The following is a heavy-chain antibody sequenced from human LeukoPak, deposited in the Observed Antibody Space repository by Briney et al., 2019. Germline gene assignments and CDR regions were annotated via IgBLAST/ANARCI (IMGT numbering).Heavy chain of an antibody. CDR1: GFTVSSTY. V-gene: IGHV3-53*01. Sequence: GGSLRLSCAASGFTVSSTYMSWLRQAPGKGLEWVSLMYTGGTTYYADSVKGRFTISRDNSENTLYLQMNSLRAEDTAVYYCARGITGSNNWFDPWGQGTLVTVSS. CDR2: MYTGGTT. CDR3: ARGITGSNNWFDP. D-gene: IGHD1-20*01. J-gene: IGHJ5*02.